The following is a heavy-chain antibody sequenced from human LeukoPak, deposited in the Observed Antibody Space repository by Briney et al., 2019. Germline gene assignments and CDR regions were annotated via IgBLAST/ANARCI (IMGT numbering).Heavy chain of an antibody. V-gene: IGHV3-23*01. Sequence: GGSLRLSCAASGFAFSSYAMNWVRQAPGKGLEWVSAISGSGGSTYYADSVKGRFTISRDNSKNTLYLQMNSLRAEDTALYYCAKGRIAAAGISAFDIWGQGTMVTVSS. CDR2: ISGSGGST. J-gene: IGHJ3*02. D-gene: IGHD6-13*01. CDR1: GFAFSSYA. CDR3: AKGRIAAAGISAFDI.